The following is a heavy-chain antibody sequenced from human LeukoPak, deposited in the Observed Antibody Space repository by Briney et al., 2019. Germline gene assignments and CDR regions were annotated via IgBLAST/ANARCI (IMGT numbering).Heavy chain of an antibody. J-gene: IGHJ4*02. CDR2: INHSGST. D-gene: IGHD6-13*01. CDR1: GGSFNGYL. Sequence: SETLSLTRAVFGGSFNGYLWTWIRQPPGKGLEWIGEINHSGSTNYSPSLKRRVTISADTSKKQFSLRLSSVTAADTAVYYCARHESFRSSWNYWGQGTLVTVSS. CDR3: ARHESFRSSWNY. V-gene: IGHV4-34*01.